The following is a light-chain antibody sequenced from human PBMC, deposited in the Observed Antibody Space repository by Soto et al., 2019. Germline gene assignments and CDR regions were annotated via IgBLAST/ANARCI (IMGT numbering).Light chain of an antibody. J-gene: IGKJ1*01. V-gene: IGKV1-5*01. CDR1: QTISSG. CDR2: DAS. Sequence: DIQITQSPSTLSASIGDRVTITCRASQTISSGLAWYQQNPGKAPKLLIYDASTLESGVPSRFSGSGSGTEFTLTIXSLQPDDFATYCCQHYSSVWSFGQGTKV. CDR3: QHYSSVWS.